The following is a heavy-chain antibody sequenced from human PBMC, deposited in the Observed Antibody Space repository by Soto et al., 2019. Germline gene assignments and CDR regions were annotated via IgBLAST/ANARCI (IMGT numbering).Heavy chain of an antibody. Sequence: EVQLVESGGGLVQPGGSLRLSCAASGFTFSSYDMHWVRQATGKGLEWVSAIGTAGDTYYPGSVKGRFTISRENAKNSLYLQMNSLRAEDTAVYYCAREGLDSSGDFDYWGQGTLVTVSS. D-gene: IGHD3-22*01. J-gene: IGHJ4*02. V-gene: IGHV3-13*01. CDR2: IGTAGDT. CDR1: GFTFSSYD. CDR3: AREGLDSSGDFDY.